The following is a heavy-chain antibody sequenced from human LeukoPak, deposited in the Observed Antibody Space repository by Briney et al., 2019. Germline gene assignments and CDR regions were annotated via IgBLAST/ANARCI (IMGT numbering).Heavy chain of an antibody. CDR3: ARDYYKQQLDNYYYGMDV. CDR2: ISYDGSNK. V-gene: IGHV3-30-3*01. Sequence: GRSLRLSCAASGFTFSSYAMHWVRQAPGKGLEWVAVISYDGSNKYYADSVKGRFTISRDNSKNTLYLQMNSPRAEDTAVYYCARDYYKQQLDNYYYGMDVWGQGTTVTVSS. J-gene: IGHJ6*02. D-gene: IGHD6-13*01. CDR1: GFTFSSYA.